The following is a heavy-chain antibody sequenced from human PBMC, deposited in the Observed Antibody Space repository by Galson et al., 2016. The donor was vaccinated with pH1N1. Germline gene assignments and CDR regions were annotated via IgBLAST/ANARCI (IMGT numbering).Heavy chain of an antibody. V-gene: IGHV5-51*01. D-gene: IGHD3-22*01. Sequence: QSGAEVKKSGESLKISCEASGYTFTDYWIGWVRQTPGTGLEWIGIIYPRDSDTRYRPSFQGHVTFSADESISSAYLQWSSLKASDSGIYYWQREDPSGFYSPWGQGTLVTVSS. CDR3: QREDPSGFYSP. CDR2: IYPRDSDT. J-gene: IGHJ5*02. CDR1: GYTFTDYW.